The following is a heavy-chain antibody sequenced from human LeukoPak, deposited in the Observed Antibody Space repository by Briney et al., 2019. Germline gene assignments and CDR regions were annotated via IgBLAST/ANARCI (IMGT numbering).Heavy chain of an antibody. CDR1: GYTFTGYY. CDR3: ARDDLGYCSGGRCYTSGNWFDP. Sequence: ASVKVSCKASGYTFTGYYMHWVRQAPGQGLEWMGRINPNSGGTNYAQKFQGRVTMTRDTSISTAYMELGRLRSDDTAVYYCARDDLGYCSGGRCYTSGNWFDPWGQGTLVTVSS. D-gene: IGHD2-15*01. V-gene: IGHV1-2*06. J-gene: IGHJ5*02. CDR2: INPNSGGT.